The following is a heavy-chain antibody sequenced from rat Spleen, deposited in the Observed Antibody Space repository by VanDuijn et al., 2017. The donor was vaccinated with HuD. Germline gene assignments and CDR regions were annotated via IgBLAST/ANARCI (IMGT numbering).Heavy chain of an antibody. CDR3: ARAPGNGYVMDA. CDR2: ISSNGST. Sequence: QVQLKESGPGLVQPSQTLSLTCTVSGFSLTSNGVSWVRQPPGKGLEWIAAISSNGSTFYNSALKSRLSISRDTSKSQVFLKMKSLQSEDTTTYYCARAPGNGYVMDAWGQGASVTVSS. CDR1: GFSLTSNG. J-gene: IGHJ4*01. V-gene: IGHV2S12*01. D-gene: IGHD5-1*01.